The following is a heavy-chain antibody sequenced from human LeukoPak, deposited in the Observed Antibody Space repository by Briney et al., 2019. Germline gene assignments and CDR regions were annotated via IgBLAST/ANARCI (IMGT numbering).Heavy chain of an antibody. CDR2: INYSGST. D-gene: IGHD3-3*01. CDR1: GGSISSGGYY. J-gene: IGHJ5*02. CDR3: ARGTTIFGVVIIPNWFDP. V-gene: IGHV4-31*03. Sequence: SQTLSLTCTVSGGSISSGGYYWSWIRQHPGKGLEWVGYINYSGSTYYNPSLKSRVTISVDTSKNQFSLKLSSVTAADTAVYYCARGTTIFGVVIIPNWFDPWGQGTLVTVSS.